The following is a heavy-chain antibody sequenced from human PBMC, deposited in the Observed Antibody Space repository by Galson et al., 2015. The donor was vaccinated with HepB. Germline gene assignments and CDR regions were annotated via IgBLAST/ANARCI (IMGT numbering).Heavy chain of an antibody. CDR1: GFTFSSYW. D-gene: IGHD6-6*01. CDR3: ASSEYSSSSGGYYYYYGMDV. V-gene: IGHV3-74*01. CDR2: INSDGSST. Sequence: SLRLSCAASGFTFSSYWMHWVRQAPGKGLVWVSRINSDGSSTSYADSVKGRFTISRDNAKNTLYLQMNSLRAEDTAVYYCASSEYSSSSGGYYYYYGMDVWGQGTTVNVSS. J-gene: IGHJ6*02.